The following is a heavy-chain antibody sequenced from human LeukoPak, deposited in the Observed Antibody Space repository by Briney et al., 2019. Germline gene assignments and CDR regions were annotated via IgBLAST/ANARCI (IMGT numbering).Heavy chain of an antibody. CDR2: ISSSGSTI. V-gene: IGHV3-11*01. Sequence: PSETLSLTCTVSGGSVSSGSYYWSWIRQAPGKGLEWVSYISSSGSTIYYADSVKGRFTISRDNAKNSLYLQMNSLRAEDTAVYYCAREREITYSSSWYDYWGQGTLVTVSS. CDR3: AREREITYSSSWYDY. CDR1: GGSVSSGSYY. J-gene: IGHJ4*02. D-gene: IGHD6-13*01.